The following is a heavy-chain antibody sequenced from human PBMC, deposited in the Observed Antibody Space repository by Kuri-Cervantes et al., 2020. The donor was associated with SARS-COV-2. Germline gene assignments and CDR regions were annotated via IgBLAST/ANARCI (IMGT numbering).Heavy chain of an antibody. CDR1: GGTFSSYA. Sequence: SVKVSCKASGGTFSSYAISWVRQAPGQGLEWMGGIIPIFGTANYAQKFQGRVTITADESTSTVYMELRSLRSDDTAVYYRARGRRRPIYDFYYYMDVWGKGTTVTVSS. V-gene: IGHV1-69*13. J-gene: IGHJ6*03. CDR3: ARGRRRPIYDFYYYMDV. CDR2: IIPIFGTA. D-gene: IGHD5-24*01.